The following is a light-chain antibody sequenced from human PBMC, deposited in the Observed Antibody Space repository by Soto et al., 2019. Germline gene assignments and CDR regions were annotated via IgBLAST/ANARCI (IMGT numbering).Light chain of an antibody. Sequence: EIVLTQSPGTLSLSPGERATLSCRASQRVSSSYLAWYQQKPGQAPMLLIYGASSRATGIPDRFSGSGSGTDFTLTISRLEPEDFAVYYCQQYGSSPPITFGQGTRLEIK. V-gene: IGKV3-20*01. CDR1: QRVSSSY. CDR3: QQYGSSPPIT. CDR2: GAS. J-gene: IGKJ5*01.